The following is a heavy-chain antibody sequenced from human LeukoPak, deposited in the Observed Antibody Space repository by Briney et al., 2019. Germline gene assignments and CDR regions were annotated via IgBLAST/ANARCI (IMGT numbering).Heavy chain of an antibody. J-gene: IGHJ4*02. CDR2: IYYGGST. CDR3: ARVPQLDYCSSTSCYTGGYYFDY. Sequence: SETLSLTCTVSGGSISSYYWSWIRQPPGKGLEWIGYIYYGGSTNYNPSLKSRVTISVDTSKNQFSLQLSFVTAADTAVYYCARVPQLDYCSSTSCYTGGYYFDYWGQGTLVTVSS. D-gene: IGHD2-2*02. CDR1: GGSISSYY. V-gene: IGHV4-59*01.